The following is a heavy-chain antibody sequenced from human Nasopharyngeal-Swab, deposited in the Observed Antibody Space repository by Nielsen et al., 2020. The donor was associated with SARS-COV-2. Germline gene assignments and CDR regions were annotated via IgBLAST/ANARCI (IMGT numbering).Heavy chain of an antibody. D-gene: IGHD6-19*01. V-gene: IGHV4-59*01. CDR3: ARISSGWSSYYSDS. CDR1: GGSITRYY. Sequence: GSLRLSCTVSGGSITRYYWSWIRQPPGKGLEWIGYIYYSGSTEYNPSLKSRVTISVDTSKNQFSLKVISVTAADTAVYYCARISSGWSSYYSDSWGQGTLVTVSS. CDR2: IYYSGST. J-gene: IGHJ4*02.